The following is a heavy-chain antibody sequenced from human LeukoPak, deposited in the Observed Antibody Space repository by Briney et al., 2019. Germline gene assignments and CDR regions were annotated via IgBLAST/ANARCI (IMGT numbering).Heavy chain of an antibody. CDR2: ISAYNGNT. CDR1: GYTFTSYG. J-gene: IGHJ3*02. V-gene: IGHV1-18*01. CDR3: ARYDSSGQYLLDAFDI. D-gene: IGHD3-22*01. Sequence: GASVKVSCKASGYTFTSYGISWVRQASGQGLEWMGWISAYNGNTNYAQKLQGRVTMTTDTSTSTAYMELRSLRSDDTAVYYCARYDSSGQYLLDAFDIWGQGTMVTVSS.